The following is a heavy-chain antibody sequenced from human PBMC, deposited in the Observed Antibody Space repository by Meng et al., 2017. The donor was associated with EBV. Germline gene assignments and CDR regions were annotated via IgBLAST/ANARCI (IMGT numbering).Heavy chain of an antibody. CDR2: IYYSGST. D-gene: IGHD3-10*01. J-gene: IGHJ4*02. V-gene: IGHV4-39*07. CDR3: ARSSPVRFGELSN. CDR1: GGSISSSSYY. Sequence: QLQLQESGPGLVKPSEXLSLTGPVSGGSISSSSYYWGWIRQPPGKGLEWIGSIYYSGSTYHNPSLKSRVTISVDTSKNQFSLKLSSVTAADTAVYYCARSSPVRFGELSNWGQGTLVTVSS.